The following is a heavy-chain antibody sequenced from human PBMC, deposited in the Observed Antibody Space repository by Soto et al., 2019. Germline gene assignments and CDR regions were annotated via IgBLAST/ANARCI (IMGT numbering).Heavy chain of an antibody. CDR1: GGSISSYY. J-gene: IGHJ5*02. D-gene: IGHD3-9*01. V-gene: IGHV4-59*08. CDR2: IYYSGST. CDR3: ARHRTDYDILTGYYVGYFDP. Sequence: PSETLSLTCTVSGGSISSYYWSWIRQPPGKGLEWIGYIYYSGSTNYNPSLKSRVTISVDTSKNQFSLKLSSVTAADTAVYYCARHRTDYDILTGYYVGYFDPWGQGTLVTVSS.